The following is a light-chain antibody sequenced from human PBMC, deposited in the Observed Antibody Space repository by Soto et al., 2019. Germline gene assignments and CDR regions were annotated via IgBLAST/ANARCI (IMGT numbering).Light chain of an antibody. CDR3: TSYVGSNIWV. CDR1: SSDVGAYKY. CDR2: EVS. J-gene: IGLJ3*02. Sequence: QSALTQPPSASGSPGQSVTISCTGTSSDVGAYKYVSWYQQYPGKAPKLRIYEVSKRPSGVPDRFSGSKSGNTASLTVSGLQAEEEAEDDCTSYVGSNIWVFGGGTKLTVL. V-gene: IGLV2-8*01.